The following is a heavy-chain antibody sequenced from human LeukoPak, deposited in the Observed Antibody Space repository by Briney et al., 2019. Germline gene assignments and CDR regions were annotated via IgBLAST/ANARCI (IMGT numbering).Heavy chain of an antibody. V-gene: IGHV4-61*02. J-gene: IGHJ3*02. Sequence: SETLSLTCTVSGGSISSGSYYWSWIRQPPGKGLEWIGRIYTSGSTNYNPSLKSRVTISVDTSKNQFSLKLSSVTAADTAVYYCARHKYSSGWPPEGAFDIWGQGTMVTVSS. CDR3: ARHKYSSGWPPEGAFDI. CDR2: IYTSGST. CDR1: GGSISSGSYY. D-gene: IGHD6-19*01.